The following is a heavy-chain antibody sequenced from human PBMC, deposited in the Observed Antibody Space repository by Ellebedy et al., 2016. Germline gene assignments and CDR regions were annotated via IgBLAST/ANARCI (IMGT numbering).Heavy chain of an antibody. CDR3: ATETIHTYYFDS. D-gene: IGHD3-3*01. CDR1: GLNFNTFG. V-gene: IGHV3-30*03. J-gene: IGHJ4*02. CDR2: ISYNGDTK. Sequence: GESLKISCAASGLNFNTFGMHWVRQTPGKGLEWVAVISYNGDTKIYADSVKGRFTISRDNSKNTLYLQMNSLRAEDTAVYYCATETIHTYYFDSWGQGTLVTVSS.